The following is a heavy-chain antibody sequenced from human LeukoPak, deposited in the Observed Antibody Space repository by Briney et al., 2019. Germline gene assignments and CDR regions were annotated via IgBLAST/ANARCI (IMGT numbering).Heavy chain of an antibody. CDR2: INHSGST. Sequence: SETLSLTCAVYGGSFSGYYWSWIRQPPGKGLEWIGEINHSGSTNYNPSLKSRVTISVDTSKNQFSLKLSSATAADTAVYYCARTYSTSTAYDAFDIWGQGTMVTVSS. V-gene: IGHV4-34*01. CDR3: ARTYSTSTAYDAFDI. D-gene: IGHD6-6*01. CDR1: GGSFSGYY. J-gene: IGHJ3*02.